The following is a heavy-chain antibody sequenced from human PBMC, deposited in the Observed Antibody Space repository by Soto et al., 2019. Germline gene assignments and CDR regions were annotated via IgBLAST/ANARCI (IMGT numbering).Heavy chain of an antibody. V-gene: IGHV3-33*01. CDR2: IWHDGSNE. J-gene: IGHJ6*02. CDR1: GFTFSSHG. CDR3: ARDAKGCSGGSCYGMDV. Sequence: QVQLVESGGGEVQPGRSLRLSCVASGFTFSSHGMHWVRQAPGKGLEWVAVIWHDGSNEYYADSVKGRFAISRDNSKNTLYLQMNSLGGGDTALYYCARDAKGCSGGSCYGMDVWGRGTTVTVSS. D-gene: IGHD2-15*01.